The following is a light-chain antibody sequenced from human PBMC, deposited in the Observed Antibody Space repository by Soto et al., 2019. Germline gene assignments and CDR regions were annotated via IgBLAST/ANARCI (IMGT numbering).Light chain of an antibody. CDR1: QSISSY. V-gene: IGKV1-39*01. J-gene: IGKJ2*01. CDR2: AAS. CDR3: QQSYSTRYT. Sequence: DIQMTQSPSCLSASVGDGVTITCRASQSISSYLHWYQQKPGKAPKLLIYAASSLQSGVPSRFSGSGSGTDFTLTISSLQPEDFATYYCQQSYSTRYTFGQGTKLEIK.